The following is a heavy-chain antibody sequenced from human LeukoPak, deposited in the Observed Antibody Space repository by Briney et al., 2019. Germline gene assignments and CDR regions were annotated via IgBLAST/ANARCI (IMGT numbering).Heavy chain of an antibody. V-gene: IGHV3-21*01. J-gene: IGHJ4*02. CDR1: GFTFSSYS. CDR3: AREVELDYYDSSGPVDY. Sequence: GGSLRLSCAASGFTFSSYSMNWVRQAPGNGLEWVSSISSSSSYIYYADSVKGRFTISRDNAKNSLYLQMNSLRAEDTAVYYCAREVELDYYDSSGPVDYWGQGTLVTVSS. D-gene: IGHD3-22*01. CDR2: ISSSSSYI.